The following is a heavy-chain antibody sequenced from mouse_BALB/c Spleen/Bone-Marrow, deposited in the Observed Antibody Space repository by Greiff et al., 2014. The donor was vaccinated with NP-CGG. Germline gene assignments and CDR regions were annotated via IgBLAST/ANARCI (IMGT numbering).Heavy chain of an antibody. CDR2: IWADGCT. D-gene: IGHD1-2*01. CDR3: ARITTVTGAMDY. CDR1: GFYLTSYG. V-gene: IGHV2-9*02. Sequence: QVQLKQPGPGLVEPSQRLSITCTVSGFYLTSYGVHWVRQTPGKGLEWLGVIWADGCTKYNSALLSRLGIREDNSKSQVFLKTNRLQTDYTAMYYFARITTVTGAMDYWGQGTSVPVPP. J-gene: IGHJ4*01.